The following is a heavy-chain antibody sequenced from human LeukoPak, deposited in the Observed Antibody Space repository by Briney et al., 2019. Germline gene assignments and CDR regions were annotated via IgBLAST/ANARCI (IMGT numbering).Heavy chain of an antibody. V-gene: IGHV4-39*01. J-gene: IGHJ4*02. CDR3: AGDEDILTGYSPGYFDY. CDR2: VYYSGST. D-gene: IGHD3-9*01. CDR1: GGSISSSSYY. Sequence: PSETLSLTCTVSGGSISSSSYYWGWIRQPPGKGLEWIGSVYYSGSTYYNPSLKSRVTISVDTSKNQFSLKLSSVTAADTAVYYCAGDEDILTGYSPGYFDYWGQGTLVTVSS.